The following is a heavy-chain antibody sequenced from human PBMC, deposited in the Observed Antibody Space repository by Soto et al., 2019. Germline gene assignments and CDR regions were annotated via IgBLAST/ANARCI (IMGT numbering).Heavy chain of an antibody. V-gene: IGHV1-8*01. CDR2: MNPNNGNA. CDR3: ARRKERSGPYYLDL. CDR1: GFTFITYD. J-gene: IGHJ4*02. Sequence: QVQLLQSGAEVKKPGASVKVSCKASGFTFITYDFSWVRQAAGQGLEWMGWMNPNNGNAGFAQKFRSRINMTRNTSISTAYLELSSLRSDDSAVYFCARRKERSGPYYLDLWGQGTQVTVSS. D-gene: IGHD6-25*01.